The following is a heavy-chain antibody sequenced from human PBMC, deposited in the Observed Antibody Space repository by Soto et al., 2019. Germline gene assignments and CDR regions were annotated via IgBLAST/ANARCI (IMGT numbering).Heavy chain of an antibody. CDR1: ALAFSTYG. J-gene: IGHJ6*01. D-gene: IGHD2-15*01. CDR2: ISYDGNEK. CDR3: ATGKFRRGPTPMYAIEL. Sequence: GGSLRRSCSVTALAFSTYGMHWGRPPPRKGREGVAAISYDGNEKYYADSLQGRFTISRDNSKNALYLQVNSLRREDTAVYSCATGKFRRGPTPMYAIELWRQGTTVTVSS. V-gene: IGHV3-30*03.